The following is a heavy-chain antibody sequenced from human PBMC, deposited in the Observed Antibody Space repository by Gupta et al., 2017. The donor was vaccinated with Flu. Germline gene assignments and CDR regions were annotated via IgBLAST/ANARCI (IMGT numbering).Heavy chain of an antibody. V-gene: IGHV3-33*01. D-gene: IGHD2-8*01. CDR1: GFTFSSYG. J-gene: IGHJ4*02. CDR3: AGYCTNGVCLGD. Sequence: AFGFTFSSYGMHWVRQAPGKGLEWVAVIWYDGSNKYYADSVKGRFTISRDHSKNTLYLQMNSLRAEDTAVYYCAGYCTNGVCLGDWGQGTMVTVSS. CDR2: IWYDGSNK.